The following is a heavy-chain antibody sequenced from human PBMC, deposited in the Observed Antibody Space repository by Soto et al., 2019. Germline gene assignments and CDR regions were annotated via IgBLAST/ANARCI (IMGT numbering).Heavy chain of an antibody. CDR1: GGSISSYY. CDR2: IYYSGST. D-gene: IGHD3-10*01. CDR3: ARRYYGSGSYPFDY. V-gene: IGHV4-59*08. J-gene: IGHJ4*02. Sequence: SETLSLTCAVSGGSISSYYWSWIRQPPGKGLEWIGYIYYSGSTNYNPSLKSRVTISVDTSKNQFSLKLSSVTAADAAVYYCARRYYGSGSYPFDYWGQGTLVTVSS.